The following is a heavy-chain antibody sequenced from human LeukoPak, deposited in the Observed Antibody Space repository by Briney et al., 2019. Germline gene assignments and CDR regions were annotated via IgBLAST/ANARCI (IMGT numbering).Heavy chain of an antibody. J-gene: IGHJ3*02. CDR2: ITPFNGNT. D-gene: IGHD3-10*01. CDR3: ARYDVLLDAFDI. CDR1: GYTFTYRY. Sequence: RASVKVSCKASGYTFTYRYLRWVRQAPGQALELMGWITPFNGNTNYAQKFQDRVTITRDRSMSTAYMELSSLRSEDTAMYYCARYDVLLDAFDIWGQGTMVTVSS. V-gene: IGHV1-45*02.